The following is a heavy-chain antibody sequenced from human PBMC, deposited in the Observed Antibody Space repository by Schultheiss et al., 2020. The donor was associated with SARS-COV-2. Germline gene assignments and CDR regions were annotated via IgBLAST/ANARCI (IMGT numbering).Heavy chain of an antibody. CDR3: ARDRVPVSYGSGTFFDY. V-gene: IGHV3-33*01. J-gene: IGHJ4*02. D-gene: IGHD3-10*01. Sequence: GGSLRLSCAASGFTFSSYGMHWVRQAPGKGLEWVAVIWYDGSNKYYVDSVKGRFTISRDNSKNTVWLQMNSLRADDSAVYYCARDRVPVSYGSGTFFDYWGQGTLVTVSS. CDR1: GFTFSSYG. CDR2: IWYDGSNK.